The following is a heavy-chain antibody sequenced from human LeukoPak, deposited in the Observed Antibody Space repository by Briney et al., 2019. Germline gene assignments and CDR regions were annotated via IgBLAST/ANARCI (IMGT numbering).Heavy chain of an antibody. CDR2: ISSGSSYI. J-gene: IGHJ4*02. CDR3: ASGASSSLDY. V-gene: IGHV3-21*01. Sequence: PGGSLRLSCAASGFTFSSYNMNWVRQAPGKGREWVSSISSGSSYIYYADSVKGRFTISRDNAKNSLYLQMNSLRAEDTAVYYCASGASSSLDYWGQGTLVTASS. CDR1: GFTFSSYN. D-gene: IGHD6-6*01.